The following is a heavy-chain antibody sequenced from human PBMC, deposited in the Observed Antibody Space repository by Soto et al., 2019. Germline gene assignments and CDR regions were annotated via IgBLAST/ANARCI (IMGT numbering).Heavy chain of an antibody. D-gene: IGHD2-21*01. V-gene: IGHV3-23*01. CDR1: GFTFNSYA. J-gene: IGHJ3*01. CDR3: AAYSVCGGNPRNGFDG. Sequence: EVQLLESGGGLVQPGGSLRLSCAASGFTFNSYAMSWVRQVPGKGLEWVSSITGSGGVTYYADSVSGRFIISRDNSENTLILQGNSRRADDTAVYFGAAYSVCGGNPRNGFDGWGQGTVITVS. CDR2: ITGSGGVT.